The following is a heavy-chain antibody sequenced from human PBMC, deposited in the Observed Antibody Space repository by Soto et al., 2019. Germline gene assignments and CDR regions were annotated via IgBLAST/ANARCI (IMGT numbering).Heavy chain of an antibody. CDR2: IIPIFGTA. J-gene: IGHJ4*02. CDR1: GGTFSSYA. V-gene: IGHV1-69*01. Sequence: QVQLVQSGAEVKKPGSSVKVSCKASGGTFSSYAISWVRQAPGQGLEWMGGIIPIFGTANYAQKFKGRVTITADESTSTGYIELSSLRSEDTDVYYCARDLSSGSYLVLNYWGQGTLVTVSS. CDR3: ARDLSSGSYLVLNY. D-gene: IGHD3-10*01.